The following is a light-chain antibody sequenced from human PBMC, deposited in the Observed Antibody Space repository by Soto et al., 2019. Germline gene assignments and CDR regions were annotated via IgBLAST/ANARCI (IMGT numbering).Light chain of an antibody. CDR3: QQCGSSPRT. CDR1: QSVSSSY. J-gene: IGKJ1*01. V-gene: IGKV3-20*01. CDR2: GAS. Sequence: TQSQDTLSLFSGERAAICGLASQSVSSSYLAWYQQKPGQAPRLLIYGASSRATGIPDRFIGSGSGTDFTLTRSRLERGDFAAYYCQQCGSSPRTFRLGTKVDIK.